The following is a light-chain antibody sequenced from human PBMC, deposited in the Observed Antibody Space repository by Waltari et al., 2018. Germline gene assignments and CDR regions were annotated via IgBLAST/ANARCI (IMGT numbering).Light chain of an antibody. V-gene: IGLV1-44*01. Sequence: QSVLTQPPSASGTPGQRVTISCSGSSANIGSNTVNWSQQLPGTAPKLLIYSNNQRPSGVPDRFSGSKSGTSASLAISGLQYEDEADYYCAAWDDSLNGHVVFGGGTKLTVL. J-gene: IGLJ2*01. CDR3: AAWDDSLNGHVV. CDR1: SANIGSNT. CDR2: SNN.